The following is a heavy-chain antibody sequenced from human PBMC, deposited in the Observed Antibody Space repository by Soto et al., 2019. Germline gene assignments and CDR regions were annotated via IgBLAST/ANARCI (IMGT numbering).Heavy chain of an antibody. Sequence: SEAQSVLFTVSGSSISRDCWELIRQPPGKGLEGSGHSWGSTYSPSIKSRVAISVDTSKNQVSLKLSSVTAEDTAVYYCARGAQLELRRTATFDPWGQGTLVTVSS. CDR1: GSSISRDC. V-gene: IGHV4-59*12. CDR3: ARGAQLELRRTATFDP. J-gene: IGHJ5*02. CDR2: SWGS. D-gene: IGHD1-7*01.